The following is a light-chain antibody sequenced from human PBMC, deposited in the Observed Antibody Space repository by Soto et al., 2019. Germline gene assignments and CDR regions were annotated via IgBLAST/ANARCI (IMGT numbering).Light chain of an antibody. CDR2: SNN. CDR1: SSNLGSNT. CDR3: AAWDDSLNGPV. J-gene: IGLJ2*01. V-gene: IGLV1-44*01. Sequence: QSVLTQPPSASGTPGQRVTISCSGSSSNLGSNTLNWYQQLPGTAPKLHIYSNNQRPSGVPDRFSGSKSGTSASLAISGLQSEDEADYYCAAWDDSLNGPVFGGGTQLTVL.